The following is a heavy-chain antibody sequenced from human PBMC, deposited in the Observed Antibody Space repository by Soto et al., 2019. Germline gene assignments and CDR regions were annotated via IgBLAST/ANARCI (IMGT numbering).Heavy chain of an antibody. J-gene: IGHJ4*02. CDR3: AKKGNTGYDWSHFDY. CDR1: GFTFSSYG. Sequence: QVQLVESGGGVVQPGRSLRLSCAASGFTFSSYGMHWVRQAPGKGLEWLAVISYDGSKKYNADSVKGRITISRDNPKTPPYLQMNTLRPEDPAVYSCAKKGNTGYDWSHFDYWGQGTLVTVSS. D-gene: IGHD5-12*01. V-gene: IGHV3-30*18. CDR2: ISYDGSKK.